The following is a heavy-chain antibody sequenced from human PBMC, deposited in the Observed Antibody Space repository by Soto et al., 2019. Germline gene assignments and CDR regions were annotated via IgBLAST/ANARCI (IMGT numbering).Heavy chain of an antibody. CDR1: GGTFSSYA. V-gene: IGHV1-69*13. Sequence: ASVXVSCKASGGTFSSYAISWVRQAPGQGLEWMGGIIPIFGTANYAQKFQGRVTITADESTSTAYMELSSLRSEDTAVYYCARGVDGDGSGLRLFYSYYYYVMDVWGQGTTVTVSS. CDR3: ARGVDGDGSGLRLFYSYYYYVMDV. J-gene: IGHJ6*02. CDR2: IIPIFGTA. D-gene: IGHD3-10*01.